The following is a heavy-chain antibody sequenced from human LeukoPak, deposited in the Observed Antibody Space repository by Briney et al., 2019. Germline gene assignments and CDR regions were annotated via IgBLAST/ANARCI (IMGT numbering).Heavy chain of an antibody. CDR1: GFTFSSYA. Sequence: GGSLRLSCAASGFTFSSYAMSWVRQAPGKGLEWVSAISGSGGSTYYADSVKGRFTISRDNSKNTLYLQMNSLRAEDTAVYYCAKVQYYYDSSGSLGYYFDYWGQGTPVTVSS. J-gene: IGHJ4*02. D-gene: IGHD3-22*01. CDR2: ISGSGGST. CDR3: AKVQYYYDSSGSLGYYFDY. V-gene: IGHV3-23*01.